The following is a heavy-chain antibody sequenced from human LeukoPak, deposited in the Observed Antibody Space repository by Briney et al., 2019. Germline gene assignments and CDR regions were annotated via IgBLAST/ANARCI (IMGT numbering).Heavy chain of an antibody. J-gene: IGHJ4*02. V-gene: IGHV1-2*02. CDR1: GYTFTGYY. CDR2: INPNSGGT. CDR3: ARDLGWFGELLYDYFDY. Sequence: ASVKVSCKASGYTFTGYYMHWVRQAPGQGLEWMGWINPNSGGTNYAQKFQGRVTMTRDTSTSTAYMELRSLRSDDTAVYYCARDLGWFGELLYDYFDYWGQGTLVTVSS. D-gene: IGHD3-10*01.